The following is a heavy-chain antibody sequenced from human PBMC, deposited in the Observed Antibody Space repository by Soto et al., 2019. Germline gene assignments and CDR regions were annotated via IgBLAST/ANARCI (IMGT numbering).Heavy chain of an antibody. Sequence: GASVKVSCKASGYTFTGYYMHWVRQAPGQGLEWMGWINPNSGGTNYAQKFQGRVTMTRDTSISTAYMELSRLRSDDTAVYYCARAYYYDSPEGIYDYWGQGTLVTVSS. CDR1: GYTFTGYY. CDR2: INPNSGGT. CDR3: ARAYYYDSPEGIYDY. D-gene: IGHD3-22*01. J-gene: IGHJ4*02. V-gene: IGHV1-2*02.